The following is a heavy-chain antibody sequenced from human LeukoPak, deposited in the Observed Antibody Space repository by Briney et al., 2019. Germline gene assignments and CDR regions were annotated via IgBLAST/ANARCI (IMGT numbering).Heavy chain of an antibody. Sequence: GESLKISCKGSGYSFTSYWIGWVRQMPGKGLEWMGIIYPGDSDTRYSPSFQGQVTISADKSISTAYLQWSSLKASDTAMYYCARSIRTTVTTKYYFDYWGQGTLVTVSS. V-gene: IGHV5-51*01. D-gene: IGHD4-17*01. J-gene: IGHJ4*02. CDR1: GYSFTSYW. CDR3: ARSIRTTVTTKYYFDY. CDR2: IYPGDSDT.